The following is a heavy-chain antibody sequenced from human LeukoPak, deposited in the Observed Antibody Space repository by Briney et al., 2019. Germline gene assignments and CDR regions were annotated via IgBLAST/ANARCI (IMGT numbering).Heavy chain of an antibody. V-gene: IGHV3-48*01. CDR2: ISSSGSTI. Sequence: GGSLRLSCAASGFTFSSHSMNWVRQAPGKGLEWVSYISSSGSTIYYADSVKGRFSISRDNAKNSLHLQMNSLRVEDTAVYYCARGTVAGKAPYWGQGTLVTISS. CDR1: GFTFSSHS. D-gene: IGHD6-19*01. CDR3: ARGTVAGKAPY. J-gene: IGHJ4*02.